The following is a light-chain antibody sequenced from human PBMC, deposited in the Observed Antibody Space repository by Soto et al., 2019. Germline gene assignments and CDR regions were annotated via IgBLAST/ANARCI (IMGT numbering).Light chain of an antibody. V-gene: IGLV2-14*03. CDR1: SSDVDVYKY. CDR2: EVS. Sequence: QSVLTQPASVSGSPGQSITISCTGTSSDVDVYKYVSWYQQYSGKAPKLMISEVSNRPSGVSDRFSGSKSDNAASLTISGLQAEDEADYDFSSYTNATNLVFGGGTKLT. J-gene: IGLJ2*01. CDR3: SSYTNATNLV.